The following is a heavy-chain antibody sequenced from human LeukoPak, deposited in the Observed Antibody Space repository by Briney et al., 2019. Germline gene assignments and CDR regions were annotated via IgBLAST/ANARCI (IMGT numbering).Heavy chain of an antibody. CDR3: ARTYDPYYYYYMDV. Sequence: SETLSLTCTVSGGSISSYYWSWIRQPPGKGLEWIGYIYYSGSTNYNPSLKSRVTISVDTSKNQFSLKLSSVTAADTAVYYCARTYDPYYYYYMDVWGKGTTVTVPS. CDR2: IYYSGST. J-gene: IGHJ6*03. D-gene: IGHD3-3*01. V-gene: IGHV4-59*01. CDR1: GGSISSYY.